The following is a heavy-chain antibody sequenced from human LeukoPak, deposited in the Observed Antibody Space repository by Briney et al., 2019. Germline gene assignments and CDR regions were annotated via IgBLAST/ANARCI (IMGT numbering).Heavy chain of an antibody. J-gene: IGHJ5*02. CDR1: GGSISSYY. CDR3: ARAAAASRSRVHNWFDP. Sequence: SETLSLTCTVSGGSISSYYWSWIRQPPGKGLEWIGYMYYSGSTNYNPSLKSRVTISVDTSKNQFSLKLSSVTAADTAVYYCARAAAASRSRVHNWFDPWGQGTLVTVSS. D-gene: IGHD6-13*01. V-gene: IGHV4-59*01. CDR2: MYYSGST.